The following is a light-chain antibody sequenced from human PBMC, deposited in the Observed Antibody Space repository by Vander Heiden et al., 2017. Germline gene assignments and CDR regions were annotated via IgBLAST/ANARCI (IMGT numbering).Light chain of an antibody. Sequence: DIQMTQSPSSLSASVRDRVTITCRASQGISNHLAWYQQKPGKIPKLLIDAASTLQPGVPSRFSGSGSGTYFTLTISSLQPEDVATYYCQKYNSAPQTFGQGIKVEIK. CDR1: QGISNH. J-gene: IGKJ1*01. CDR2: AAS. CDR3: QKYNSAPQT. V-gene: IGKV1-27*01.